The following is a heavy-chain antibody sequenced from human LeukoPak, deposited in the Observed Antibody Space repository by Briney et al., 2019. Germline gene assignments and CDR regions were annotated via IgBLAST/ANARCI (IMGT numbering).Heavy chain of an antibody. CDR3: ARVGLLRVVVPEGFGDYYYMDV. CDR2: INPRSGGT. Sequence: ASVKVSCKASGYTFTDYYMHWVRQAPGQGLEWVGWINPRSGGTNYAQKFQGRVTMTRDTSISTAYMELSRLRSDDTAVYYCARVGLLRVVVPEGFGDYYYMDVWGKGTTVTVSS. D-gene: IGHD2-2*01. V-gene: IGHV1-2*02. CDR1: GYTFTDYY. J-gene: IGHJ6*03.